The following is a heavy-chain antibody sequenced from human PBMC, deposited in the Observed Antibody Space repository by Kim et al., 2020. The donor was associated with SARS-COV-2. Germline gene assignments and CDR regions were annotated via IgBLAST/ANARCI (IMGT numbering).Heavy chain of an antibody. V-gene: IGHV3-7*01. Sequence: KYYMDSVKRRFSISRDNANDSLYLQMNSLRVEDTAVYYCARDLPGDAMHIWGEKTVVTVSS. J-gene: IGHJ3*02. CDR2: K. CDR3: ARDLPGDAMHI.